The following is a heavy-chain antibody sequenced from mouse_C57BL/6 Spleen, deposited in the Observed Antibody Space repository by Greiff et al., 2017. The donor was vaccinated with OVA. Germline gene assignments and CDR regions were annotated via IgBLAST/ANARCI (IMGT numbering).Heavy chain of an antibody. V-gene: IGHV1-59*01. Sequence: QVQLKQPGAELVRPGTSVKLSCKASGYTFTSYWMHWVKQRPGQGLEWIGVIDPSDSYTNYNQKFKGKATLTVDTSSSTAYMQLSSLTSEDSAVYYCARGLLENFDVWGTGTTVTVSS. CDR2: IDPSDSYT. CDR3: ARGLLENFDV. D-gene: IGHD3-3*01. J-gene: IGHJ1*03. CDR1: GYTFTSYW.